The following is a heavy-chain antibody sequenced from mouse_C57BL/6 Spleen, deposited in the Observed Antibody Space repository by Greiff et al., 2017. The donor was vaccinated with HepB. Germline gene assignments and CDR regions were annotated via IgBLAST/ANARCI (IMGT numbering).Heavy chain of an antibody. CDR3: ARGAITTVVAKDWFAY. CDR1: GYTFTSYW. D-gene: IGHD1-1*01. J-gene: IGHJ3*01. V-gene: IGHV1-7*01. Sequence: QVQLQQSGAELAKPGASVKLSCKASGYTFTSYWMHWVKQRPGQGLEWIGYINPSSGYTKYNQKFKDKATLTADKSSSTAYMQLSSLTYEDSAVYDCARGAITTVVAKDWFAYWGQGTLVTVSA. CDR2: INPSSGYT.